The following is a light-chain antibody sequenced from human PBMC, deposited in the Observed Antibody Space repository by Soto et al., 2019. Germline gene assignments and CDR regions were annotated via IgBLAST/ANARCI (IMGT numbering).Light chain of an antibody. V-gene: IGLV3-21*04. J-gene: IGLJ3*02. CDR3: QVWDSSSDHPWV. Sequence: SYELTQAPSVSVAPGETARIACGGINIGGRSVHWYQQKPGQAPALVIYYDSDRPSGIPERFSGSNSGNTATLTISRVEAGDEADYYCQVWDSSSDHPWVFGGGTQLTVL. CDR1: NIGGRS. CDR2: YDS.